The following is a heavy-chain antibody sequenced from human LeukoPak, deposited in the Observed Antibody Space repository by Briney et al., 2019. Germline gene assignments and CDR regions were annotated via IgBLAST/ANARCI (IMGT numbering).Heavy chain of an antibody. CDR3: ARDLARGYSYGYNAFDI. V-gene: IGHV1-18*01. CDR1: GYNFNSYG. J-gene: IGHJ3*02. CDR2: ITAGNGNT. Sequence: ASVMVSCKASGYNFNSYGIGWVRQAPRQGLEWMGWITAGNGNTNYAQKVQGRVTMTTDTSTSTAYMELRSLRSDDTAVYFCARDLARGYSYGYNAFDIWGQGTMVTVSS. D-gene: IGHD5-18*01.